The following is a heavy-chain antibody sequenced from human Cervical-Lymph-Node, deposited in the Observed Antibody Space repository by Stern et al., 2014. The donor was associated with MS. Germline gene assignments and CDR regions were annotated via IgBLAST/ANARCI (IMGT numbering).Heavy chain of an antibody. J-gene: IGHJ3*02. Sequence: VQLVESGAEVKKPGESLKISCKGSGYSFTSYWIGWVRQMPGKGLEWMGIISPADSYTRYSPSFQGQVTISADKSISTASLQWTDLKSSDTAIYHCAGVVTLRDAFDIWGQGTRVTVSS. D-gene: IGHD4-23*01. CDR1: GYSFTSYW. CDR3: AGVVTLRDAFDI. CDR2: ISPADSYT. V-gene: IGHV5-51*01.